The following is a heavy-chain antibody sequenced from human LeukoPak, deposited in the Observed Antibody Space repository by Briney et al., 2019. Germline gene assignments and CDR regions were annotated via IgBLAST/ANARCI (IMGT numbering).Heavy chain of an antibody. J-gene: IGHJ4*02. V-gene: IGHV3-48*01. CDR3: AKALSGYYTPYYFDY. CDR1: GFTFSAYS. Sequence: GGSLRLSCAASGFTFSAYSVNWVRQAPGRGLEWVSYIHGGGSAIWYADSVKGRFTISRDNSKNTLYLQMNSLRAEDTAVYYCAKALSGYYTPYYFDYWGQGTLVTVSS. CDR2: IHGGGSAI. D-gene: IGHD3-3*01.